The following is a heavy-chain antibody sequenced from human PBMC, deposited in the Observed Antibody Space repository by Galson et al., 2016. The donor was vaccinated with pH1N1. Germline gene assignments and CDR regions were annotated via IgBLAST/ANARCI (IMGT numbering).Heavy chain of an antibody. CDR1: GGSISSSGYY. CDR3: ANLFYGDYVGYFDS. D-gene: IGHD4-17*01. Sequence: SETLSLTCTVSGGSISSSGYYWGWIRQPPGKGLEWIGSIYYSGSTYYNPSLKSRVTISVDTSKNQFPLKLSSVTAADTAVYYCANLFYGDYVGYFDSWGLGTLVTVSS. CDR2: IYYSGST. V-gene: IGHV4-39*01. J-gene: IGHJ4*02.